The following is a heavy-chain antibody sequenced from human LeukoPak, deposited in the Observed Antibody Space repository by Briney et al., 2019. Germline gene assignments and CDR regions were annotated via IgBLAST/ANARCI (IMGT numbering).Heavy chain of an antibody. CDR2: FDPEDGET. Sequence: ASVKVSCKVSGYTLTELSMHWVRQAPGKGLEWMGGFDPEDGETIYAQKFQGRVTMTEDTSTDTAYMELSSLRAEDTAVYYCARDRGSYYYYGMDVWGQGTTVTVSS. D-gene: IGHD3-10*01. J-gene: IGHJ6*02. CDR1: GYTLTELS. CDR3: ARDRGSYYYYGMDV. V-gene: IGHV1-24*01.